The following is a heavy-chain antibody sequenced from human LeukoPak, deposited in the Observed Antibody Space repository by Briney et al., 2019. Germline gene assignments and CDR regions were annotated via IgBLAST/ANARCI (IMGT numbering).Heavy chain of an antibody. Sequence: PGGSLRLSCAASGFTLSSYAMSWVRQAPGKGLEWVSLISGTGGTTYYADSVKGRFTISRDNSKNTLYLQMNSLRAEDTAVYYCANSYNLLNGYYFYWGQGTLVTVSS. J-gene: IGHJ4*02. CDR3: ANSYNLLNGYYFY. V-gene: IGHV3-23*01. CDR2: ISGTGGTT. D-gene: IGHD3-9*01. CDR1: GFTLSSYA.